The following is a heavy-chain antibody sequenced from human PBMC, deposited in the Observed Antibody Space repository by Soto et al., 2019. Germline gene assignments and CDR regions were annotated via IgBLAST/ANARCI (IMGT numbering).Heavy chain of an antibody. CDR3: ARHVQGGYSDYEVFDY. V-gene: IGHV5-51*01. D-gene: IGHD5-12*01. CDR2: IYPGDSDT. J-gene: IGHJ4*02. CDR1: GYSFVSYW. Sequence: PGESLKISCKVSGYSFVSYWIGWVRQMPGKGLECMGIIYPGDSDTRYSPSFQGQVTISADKSISTAYLQWSSLKASDTAMYYCARHVQGGYSDYEVFDYWSQGTLVTVSS.